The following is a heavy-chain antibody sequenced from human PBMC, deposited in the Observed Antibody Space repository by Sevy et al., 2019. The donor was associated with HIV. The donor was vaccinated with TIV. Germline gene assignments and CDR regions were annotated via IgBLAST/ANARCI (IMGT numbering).Heavy chain of an antibody. CDR3: VRVGWGYCSGGSCYWTWYYYGMDV. D-gene: IGHD2-15*01. V-gene: IGHV3-48*03. CDR1: GFTFSSYE. J-gene: IGHJ6*02. Sequence: GGSLRLSCAASGFTFSSYEMNWVRQAPGKGLEWVSYISSSGSTIYYAASVKGRFTISRDNAKNSLYLQMNSLRAEDTAVYYCVRVGWGYCSGGSCYWTWYYYGMDVWGQGTTVTVSS. CDR2: ISSSGSTI.